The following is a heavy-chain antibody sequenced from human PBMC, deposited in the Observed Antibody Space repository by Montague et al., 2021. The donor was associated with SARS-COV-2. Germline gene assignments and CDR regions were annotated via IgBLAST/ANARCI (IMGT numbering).Heavy chain of an antibody. Sequence: CAISGDSVSSNSATWNWVGQSPSRGLEWLGRTYYRSKWYNDYAVSARGRVTINPDTSKNQFSLQLNSVTPEDTAIYYCTSGREGNYNVMDVWGQGTTVTVSS. CDR2: TYYRSKWYN. CDR1: GDSVSSNSAT. J-gene: IGHJ6*02. V-gene: IGHV6-1*01. D-gene: IGHD1-1*01. CDR3: TSGREGNYNVMDV.